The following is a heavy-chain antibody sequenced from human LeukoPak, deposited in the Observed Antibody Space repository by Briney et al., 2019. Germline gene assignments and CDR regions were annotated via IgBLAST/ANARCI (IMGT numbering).Heavy chain of an antibody. CDR2: MWYDGRNK. J-gene: IGHJ3*02. Sequence: GGSLRLSCAASGFTLSSFGMVWVRQAPGKGLEWVTLMWYDGRNKYYADSVKGRFTISRDNSKNTVYLQMNSLRCEDTAVYYCARVGDMEAFDIWGQGTRVAVSS. CDR3: ARVGDMEAFDI. D-gene: IGHD3-16*01. V-gene: IGHV3-33*01. CDR1: GFTLSSFG.